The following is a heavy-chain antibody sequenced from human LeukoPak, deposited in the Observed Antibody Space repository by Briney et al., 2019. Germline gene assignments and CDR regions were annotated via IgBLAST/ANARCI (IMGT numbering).Heavy chain of an antibody. CDR3: AKYSGSYYYPPTWDY. D-gene: IGHD1-26*01. CDR2: ISGSGGST. V-gene: IGHV3-23*01. Sequence: PGGSLRLSCAASGFTFRNYAMTWVRQAPGKGLEWVSGISGSGGSTYYADSVKGRFSIYRDYSNNTLYLQMNSLRAEDTAVYFCAKYSGSYYYPPTWDYWGQGTLVTVSS. CDR1: GFTFRNYA. J-gene: IGHJ4*02.